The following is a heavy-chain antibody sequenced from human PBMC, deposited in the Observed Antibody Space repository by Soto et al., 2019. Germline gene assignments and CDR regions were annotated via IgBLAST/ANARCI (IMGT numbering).Heavy chain of an antibody. CDR1: GGSFSGYY. J-gene: IGHJ6*02. CDR3: ARWAGSVDLGAMDV. CDR2: INHSGST. V-gene: IGHV4-34*01. Sequence: QVQLQQWGAGLLKPSETLSLTCAVYGGSFSGYYWSWIRQPPGKGLEWIGEINHSGSTNYNPSLKSRVTISVDTSKNQFSLKRSSVTAADTAVYYCARWAGSVDLGAMDVWGQGTTVTVSS.